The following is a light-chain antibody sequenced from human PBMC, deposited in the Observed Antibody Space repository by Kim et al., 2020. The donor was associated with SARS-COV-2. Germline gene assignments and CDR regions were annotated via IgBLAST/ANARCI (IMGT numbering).Light chain of an antibody. CDR2: YDS. CDR1: NIGSKS. J-gene: IGLJ2*01. V-gene: IGLV3-21*04. Sequence: SYELTQPPSVSVAPGKTARITCGGNNIGSKSVHWYQQKPGQAPVLVIYYDSDRPSGIPERFSGSTSGNTATLTISRVEAGDEADYYCQVWDSSSDHPVFGGGTQLTVL. CDR3: QVWDSSSDHPV.